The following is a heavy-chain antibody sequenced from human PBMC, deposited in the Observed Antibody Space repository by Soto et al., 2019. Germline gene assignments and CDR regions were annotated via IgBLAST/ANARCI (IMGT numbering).Heavy chain of an antibody. CDR3: AKGGTTRSTGTLPTAVGRRLDN. CDR2: ISSRDGAT. J-gene: IGHJ4*02. Sequence: EVQWLESGGGLVQPGGSLRLSCAASGFTFSSYAMSWVRQAPGKGLEWVLSISSRDGATYYADSVKGRFTISRDNSKSTLYLQMNSLRTEDTAIYYCAKGGTTRSTGTLPTAVGRRLDNWGQGTLVTVSS. V-gene: IGHV3-23*01. D-gene: IGHD1-1*01. CDR1: GFTFSSYA.